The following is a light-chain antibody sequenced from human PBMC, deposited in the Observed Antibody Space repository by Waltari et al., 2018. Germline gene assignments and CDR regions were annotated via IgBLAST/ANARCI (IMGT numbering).Light chain of an antibody. CDR2: GAS. Sequence: IVLTQSPGTLSLSLGERATVSCRASQSVSRALAWYQQKPGQAPRLLLDGASTRATGIPDRFSGSGSGTDFSLTISRLEPDDFAVYYCQHYLRLPVTFGQGTTVEI. CDR3: QHYLRLPVT. J-gene: IGKJ1*01. CDR1: QSVSRA. V-gene: IGKV3-20*01.